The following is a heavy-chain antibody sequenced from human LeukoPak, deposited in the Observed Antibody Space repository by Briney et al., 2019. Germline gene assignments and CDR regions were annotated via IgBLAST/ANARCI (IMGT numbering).Heavy chain of an antibody. CDR2: INPSGGST. D-gene: IGHD6-19*01. CDR1: GYTFTSYY. V-gene: IGHV1-46*01. CDR3: AREGIAVAVIDY. J-gene: IGHJ4*02. Sequence: ASVKVSCKASGYTFTSYYMHRVRQAPGQGLEWMGIINPSGGSTSYEQKFQGRVTMTRDTSTSTVYMELSSLRSEDTAVYYCAREGIAVAVIDYWGQGTLVTVSS.